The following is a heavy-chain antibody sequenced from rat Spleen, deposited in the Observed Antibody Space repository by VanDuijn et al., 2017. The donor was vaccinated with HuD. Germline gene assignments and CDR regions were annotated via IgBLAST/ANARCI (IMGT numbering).Heavy chain of an antibody. Sequence: EVQLVESGGGLVQPGRSLKLSCAASGFTFSNYGMAWVRQTPTKGLEWVASISYEGSSTYYGDSVKGRFTISRDNAKSTLYLQMNSLRSEDTATYYCARHTTDYYYGRYWGQGVMVTVSS. CDR3: ARHTTDYYYGRY. J-gene: IGHJ2*01. D-gene: IGHD1-6*01. CDR2: ISYEGSST. CDR1: GFTFSNYG. V-gene: IGHV5-22*01.